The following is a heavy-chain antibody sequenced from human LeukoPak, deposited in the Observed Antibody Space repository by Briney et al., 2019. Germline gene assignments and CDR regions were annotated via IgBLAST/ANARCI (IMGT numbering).Heavy chain of an antibody. J-gene: IGHJ4*02. CDR1: GFAFSIYA. CDR3: AKGRGGSCYSGLDS. CDR2: ICGGGDTT. Sequence: GGSLRLSCAASGFAFSIYAMSWVRLAPGKGLEWVSSICGGGDTTYYADSVKGRFTISRDTSKNTLYLQMDGLRAEDMATYYCAKGRGGSCYSGLDSWGQGTLVTVSS. D-gene: IGHD2-15*01. V-gene: IGHV3-23*01.